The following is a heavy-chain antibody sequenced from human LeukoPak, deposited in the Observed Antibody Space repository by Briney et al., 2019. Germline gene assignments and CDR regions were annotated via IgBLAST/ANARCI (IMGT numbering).Heavy chain of an antibody. Sequence: ASVKVSCKASGYTFTTYGISWVRQAPGQGLEWMGWISASKGNTNYAQKFQDRVSLTTDTSTSTAYMELRSLTSDDTAVYYCARRRLGSGGWFPFDYWGQGTLATVSS. J-gene: IGHJ4*02. V-gene: IGHV1-18*01. D-gene: IGHD2-15*01. CDR1: GYTFTTYG. CDR2: ISASKGNT. CDR3: ARRRLGSGGWFPFDY.